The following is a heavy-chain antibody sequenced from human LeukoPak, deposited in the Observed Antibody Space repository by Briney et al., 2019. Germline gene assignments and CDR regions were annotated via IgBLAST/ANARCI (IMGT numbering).Heavy chain of an antibody. CDR2: INPNNGDT. J-gene: IGHJ5*02. CDR3: AREGYSYGYPFDP. CDR1: GYSFTSYA. Sequence: ASVKVSCKASGYSFTSYAISWVRQAPGQGLEWMGWINPNNGDTNYAQKFQGRVAMTRDTSISTAYMELSSLRSDDTAVYYCAREGYSYGYPFDPWGQGTLVTVSS. V-gene: IGHV1-2*02. D-gene: IGHD5-18*01.